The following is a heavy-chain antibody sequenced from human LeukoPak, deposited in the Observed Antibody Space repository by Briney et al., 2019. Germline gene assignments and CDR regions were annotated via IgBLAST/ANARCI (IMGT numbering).Heavy chain of an antibody. Sequence: SETLSLTCTVSGGSISSYYWSWIRQSPGKGLEWVGYVYNSGDTGKNPSLKSRVTILLDTSKNQCSLKLTSVSAADTAVYYCARLKLGAYFDLWGRGTLVTVSS. D-gene: IGHD3-16*01. CDR2: VYNSGDT. V-gene: IGHV4-59*08. CDR3: ARLKLGAYFDL. CDR1: GGSISSYY. J-gene: IGHJ2*01.